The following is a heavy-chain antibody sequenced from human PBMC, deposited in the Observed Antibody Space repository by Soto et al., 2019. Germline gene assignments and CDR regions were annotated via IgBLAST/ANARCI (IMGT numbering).Heavy chain of an antibody. Sequence: QVQLVQSGAEVKKPGASVKVSCKASGYTFTSYGISWVRQAPGQGLEWMGWISAYNGNTNYAQKLQGRVTMTTDTSPSTAYMELRSLRSDDTAVYYCARQQGFRSYYYYIWGSYRYSAYFDYWGQVTLVTVSS. J-gene: IGHJ4*02. D-gene: IGHD3-16*02. CDR2: ISAYNGNT. CDR1: GYTFTSYG. V-gene: IGHV1-18*01. CDR3: ARQQGFRSYYYYIWGSYRYSAYFDY.